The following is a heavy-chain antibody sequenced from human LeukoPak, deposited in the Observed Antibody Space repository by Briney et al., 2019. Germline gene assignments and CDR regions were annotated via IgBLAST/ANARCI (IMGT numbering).Heavy chain of an antibody. Sequence: PSETLSLTCAVSGGSISSTGYSWSWIRQSPGKGLEWIGYIYHSGGTYYNPSLRSRVTISIDRSKNQFSLNLSSVTAADTGVYYCARTVTTTHFENWGQGILVTVSS. V-gene: IGHV4-30-2*06. D-gene: IGHD4-11*01. CDR1: GGSISSTGYS. CDR2: IYHSGGT. J-gene: IGHJ4*02. CDR3: ARTVTTTHFEN.